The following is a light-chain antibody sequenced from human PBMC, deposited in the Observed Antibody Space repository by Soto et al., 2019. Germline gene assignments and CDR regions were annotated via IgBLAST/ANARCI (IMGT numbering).Light chain of an antibody. J-gene: IGKJ5*01. CDR3: QQYGSSFPIT. V-gene: IGKV3-20*01. CDR1: QRVSSY. CDR2: GAS. Sequence: EIVLTQSPATLSLSPGERATLSXRASQRVSSYLAWYQQKPGQTPRLLIYGASTRATGIPDRFSGSGSGTDFTLTISRLEPEDFAVFYCQQYGSSFPITFGQGTRLEIK.